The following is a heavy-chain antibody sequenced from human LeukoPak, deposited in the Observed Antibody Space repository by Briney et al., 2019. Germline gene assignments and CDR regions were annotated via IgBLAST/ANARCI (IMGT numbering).Heavy chain of an antibody. V-gene: IGHV5-51*01. Sequence: GESLKISCKGSGYSFSNCWIGWVRQMPGKGLEWMGIIYPGDSDARYSPSSEGQVTISVDKTISTAYLQWSSLKASDTATYYCTRHEARTRYYYYGMDVWGQGTTVTVSS. CDR3: TRHEARTRYYYYGMDV. CDR1: GYSFSNCW. D-gene: IGHD1-1*01. J-gene: IGHJ6*02. CDR2: IYPGDSDA.